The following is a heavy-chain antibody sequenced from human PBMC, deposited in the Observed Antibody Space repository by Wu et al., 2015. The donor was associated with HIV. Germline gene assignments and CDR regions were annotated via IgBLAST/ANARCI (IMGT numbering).Heavy chain of an antibody. CDR1: GYTFTSYG. CDR2: ISAYNGNT. V-gene: IGHV1-18*01. CDR3: ARVLTMIVVGTLEYDFDL. D-gene: IGHD3-22*01. J-gene: IGHJ2*01. Sequence: QVHLVQSGPEVKKPGASVKVSCRTSGYTFTSYGISWVRQAPGQGLEWMGWISAYNGNTNYAQKLQGRVTMTTDTSTSTAYMELRSLRSDDTAVYYCARVLTMIVVGTLEYDFDLWGRGTWSLSPQ.